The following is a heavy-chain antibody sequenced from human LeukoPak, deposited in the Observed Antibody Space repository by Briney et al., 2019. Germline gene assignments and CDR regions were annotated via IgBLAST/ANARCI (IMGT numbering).Heavy chain of an antibody. D-gene: IGHD3-9*01. J-gene: IGHJ6*02. CDR3: AKAMGRYDILTGYSQNYYYYGMDV. CDR2: ISGSGGST. Sequence: GGSLRLSCAASGFTFSSYAMSWVRQAPGKGLEWVSAISGSGGSTYYADSVKGRFTISRDNSKNTLYLQMNSLRAEDTAVYYCAKAMGRYDILTGYSQNYYYYGMDVWGQGTTVTVSS. CDR1: GFTFSSYA. V-gene: IGHV3-23*01.